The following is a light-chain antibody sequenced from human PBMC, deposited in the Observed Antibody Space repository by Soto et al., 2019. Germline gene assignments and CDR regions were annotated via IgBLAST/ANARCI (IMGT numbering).Light chain of an antibody. CDR1: SSDVGGYNY. J-gene: IGLJ1*01. V-gene: IGLV2-8*01. Sequence: QSVLTQPPSASGSPGQSVTISCTGTSSDVGGYNYVSWYQQHPGKAPKLMIYEVSKRPSGVPDRFSGSKSGNTASLTVSGLQAEDEAAYYCISYPGSNLLYVFGTGTKVTVL. CDR3: ISYPGSNLLYV. CDR2: EVS.